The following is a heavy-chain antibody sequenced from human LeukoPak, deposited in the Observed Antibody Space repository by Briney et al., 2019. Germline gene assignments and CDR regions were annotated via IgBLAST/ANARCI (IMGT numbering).Heavy chain of an antibody. CDR1: GGSITSHVYY. D-gene: IGHD2-15*01. Sequence: SETLSLTCTVSGGSITSHVYYWGWIRQPPGKGLEWIGSIYYSGSIYYNPPLKSRVTISVDTSRNQFSLKLNSVTAADTAVYYCAVVVAAKRYFDFWGRGTLVTVSS. V-gene: IGHV4-39*01. J-gene: IGHJ2*01. CDR3: AVVVAAKRYFDF. CDR2: IYYSGSI.